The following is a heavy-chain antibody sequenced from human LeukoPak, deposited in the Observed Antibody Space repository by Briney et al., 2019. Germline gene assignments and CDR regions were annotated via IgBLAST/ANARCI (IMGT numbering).Heavy chain of an antibody. J-gene: IGHJ6*02. Sequence: GGSLRLSCAASGFTSSNYWVHWVRQAPGKGLVWVSRINNVGNYISYADSVKGRFTISRDNAKNTLYLQMNGLRAEDTAVYYCARGMIVGGKADYYYGLDVWGQGTTVTVSS. V-gene: IGHV3-74*01. CDR2: INNVGNYI. CDR3: ARGMIVGGKADYYYGLDV. CDR1: GFTSSNYW. D-gene: IGHD1-26*01.